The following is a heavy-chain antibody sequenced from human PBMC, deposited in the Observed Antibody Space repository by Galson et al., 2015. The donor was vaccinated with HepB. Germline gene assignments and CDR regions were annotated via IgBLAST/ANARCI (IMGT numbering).Heavy chain of an antibody. CDR1: GYTFTGYY. V-gene: IGHV1-2*04. J-gene: IGHJ3*02. CDR3: ARVGDSYGWAFDI. D-gene: IGHD5-18*01. CDR2: INPNSGGT. Sequence: SVKVSCKASGYTFTGYYMHWVRQAPGQGLEWMGWINPNSGGTNYAQKFQGWVTMTRDTSISTAYMELSRLRSDDTAVYYCARVGDSYGWAFDIWGQGTMVTVSS.